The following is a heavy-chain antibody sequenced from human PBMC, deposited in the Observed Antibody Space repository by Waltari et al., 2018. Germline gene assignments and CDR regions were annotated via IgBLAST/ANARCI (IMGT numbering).Heavy chain of an antibody. Sequence: QVQLVQSGAEVKKPGASVKVSCKASGYTFTSYYMHWVRQAPGQGLEWMGIINPSGGSTSYAQKFQGRVTMTRDTSTSTVYMELSSLRSEDTAVYYCARGPPLLDYYDSSGYPYWGQGTLVTVSS. V-gene: IGHV1-46*01. J-gene: IGHJ4*02. CDR2: INPSGGST. CDR3: ARGPPLLDYYDSSGYPY. CDR1: GYTFTSYY. D-gene: IGHD3-22*01.